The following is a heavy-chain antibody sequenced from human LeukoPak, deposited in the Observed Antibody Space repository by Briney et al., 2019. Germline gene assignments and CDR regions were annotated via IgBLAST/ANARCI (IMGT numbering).Heavy chain of an antibody. CDR3: ATLYCSGGSYLPDY. CDR2: IYYSGST. V-gene: IGHV4-39*01. Sequence: SETLSLTCTVSGGSISSYYWGWIRQPPGKGLEWIGSIYYSGSTYYNPSLKSRVTISVDTSKNQFSLKLSSVTAADTAVYYCATLYCSGGSYLPDYWGQGTLVTVSS. J-gene: IGHJ4*02. D-gene: IGHD2-15*01. CDR1: GGSISSYY.